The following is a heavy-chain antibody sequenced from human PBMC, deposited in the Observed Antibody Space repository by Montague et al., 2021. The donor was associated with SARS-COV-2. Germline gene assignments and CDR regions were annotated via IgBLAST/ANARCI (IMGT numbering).Heavy chain of an antibody. Sequence: SLRLSCAASGFTFSNYDMNWVRQAPGKGPEWISYISSSAYTTSYAGSVKGRFTISRDNGKSSLYLQMNSLRVEDTAVYYCTRDYPSIVGDGLDIWGQGTKVTVSS. CDR1: GFTFSNYD. D-gene: IGHD3-16*02. V-gene: IGHV3-48*03. J-gene: IGHJ3*02. CDR2: ISSSAYTT. CDR3: TRDYPSIVGDGLDI.